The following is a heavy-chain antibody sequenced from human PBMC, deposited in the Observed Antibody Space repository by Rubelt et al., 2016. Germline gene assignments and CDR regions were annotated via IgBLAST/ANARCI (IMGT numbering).Heavy chain of an antibody. V-gene: IGHV3-48*03. D-gene: IGHD5-12*01. CDR3: ARSDIVATITDY. Sequence: EVQLVESGGGLVQPGGSLRLSCAASGFTFSSYEMNWVRQAPGKGLEWVSYISSSGSTISYADSVKGRFTISRDNAKNSLYLQMSSLRAEDTAVYYCARSDIVATITDYWGQGTLVTVSS. J-gene: IGHJ4*02. CDR2: ISSSGSTI. CDR1: GFTFSSYE.